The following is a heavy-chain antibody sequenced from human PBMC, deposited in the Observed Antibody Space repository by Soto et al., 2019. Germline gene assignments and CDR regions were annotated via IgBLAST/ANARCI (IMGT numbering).Heavy chain of an antibody. CDR2: TYYRSKWYN. CDR3: ARDPFAPGIAVAGPYYYYYGMDV. Sequence: SQTLSLTCAISGDSVSSNSAAWNWIRQSPSRGLEWLGRTYYRSKWYNDYAVSVKSRITINPDTSKNQFSLQLNSVTPEDTAVYYCARDPFAPGIAVAGPYYYYYGMDVWGQGTTVTVSS. V-gene: IGHV6-1*01. CDR1: GDSVSSNSAA. D-gene: IGHD6-19*01. J-gene: IGHJ6*02.